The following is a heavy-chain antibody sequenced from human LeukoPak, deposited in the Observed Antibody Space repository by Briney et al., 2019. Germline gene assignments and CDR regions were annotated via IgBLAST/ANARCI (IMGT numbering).Heavy chain of an antibody. Sequence: SETLSLTCTVSGGSISSYYWSWIRQPPGKGLEWIGYIYYSGSTNYNPSLKSRVTISVDTSKNQFSLKLSSVTAADTAVYYCAREGRDYVWGSYRYNWFDPWGQGALVTVSS. D-gene: IGHD3-16*02. CDR3: AREGRDYVWGSYRYNWFDP. J-gene: IGHJ5*02. V-gene: IGHV4-59*01. CDR2: IYYSGST. CDR1: GGSISSYY.